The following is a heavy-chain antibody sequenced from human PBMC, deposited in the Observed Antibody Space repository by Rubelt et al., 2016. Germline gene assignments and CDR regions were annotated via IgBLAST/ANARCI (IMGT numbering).Heavy chain of an antibody. J-gene: IGHJ4*02. D-gene: IGHD5-12*01. Sequence: QVQLVQSGAEVKKPGASVKVSCKASGYTFTGYYMHWVRQAPGQGLEWMGWINPNSGGTNCARKFQGRATRTRDTSVSTAYMELSRLTSDDTAVYYCARGNSGYDYGLDYGGQGPLVTVSS. CDR1: GYTFTGYY. V-gene: IGHV1-2*02. CDR3: ARGNSGYDYGLDY. CDR2: INPNSGGT.